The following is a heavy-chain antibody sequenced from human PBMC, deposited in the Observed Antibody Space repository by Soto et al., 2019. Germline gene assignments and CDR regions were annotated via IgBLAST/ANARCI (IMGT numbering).Heavy chain of an antibody. CDR2: ISYDGSNK. Sequence: PGGSLRLSCASSGFTFSSYGMHWVRQAPGKGLEWVAVISYDGSNKYYADSVKGRFTISRDNSKNTLYLQMNSLRAEDTAVYYCAKEVGASYYYYGMDVWGQGTTVTVSS. V-gene: IGHV3-30*18. J-gene: IGHJ6*02. D-gene: IGHD3-10*01. CDR1: GFTFSSYG. CDR3: AKEVGASYYYYGMDV.